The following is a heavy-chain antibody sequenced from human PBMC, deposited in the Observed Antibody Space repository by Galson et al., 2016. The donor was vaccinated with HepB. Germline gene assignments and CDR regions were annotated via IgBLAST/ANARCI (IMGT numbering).Heavy chain of an antibody. CDR1: RFTFSDYY. J-gene: IGHJ4*02. CDR3: AREAIRESSRDDFDY. Sequence: SLRLSCAASRFTFSDYYMSWIRQAPGKGLEFVSYISSSGDTIYYADSVKGRFTISRDNTKNSLYLQMNSLRAEDTAVYYCAREAIRESSRDDFDYWGQGTLVTVSS. V-gene: IGHV3-11*04. CDR2: ISSSGDTI. D-gene: IGHD2-2*01.